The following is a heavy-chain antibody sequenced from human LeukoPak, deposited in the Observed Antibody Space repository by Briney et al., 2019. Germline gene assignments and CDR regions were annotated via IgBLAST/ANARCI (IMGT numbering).Heavy chain of an antibody. D-gene: IGHD4-17*01. CDR1: GGSFSGYY. V-gene: IGHV4-34*01. J-gene: IGHJ4*02. Sequence: SETLSLTCAVYGGSFSGYYWSWIRQPPGKGLEWIGEINHSGSTNYNPSLKSRVTISVDTSKNQFSLKLSSVTAADTAVYHCASTVSYYFDYWGQGTLVTVSS. CDR2: INHSGST. CDR3: ASTVSYYFDY.